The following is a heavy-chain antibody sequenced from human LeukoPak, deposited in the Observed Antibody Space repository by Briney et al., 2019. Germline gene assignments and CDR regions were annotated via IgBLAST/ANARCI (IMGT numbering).Heavy chain of an antibody. CDR1: GFTFSSYS. Sequence: GGSLRLSCAASGFTFSSYSMTWVRQAPGKGLEWVSSISSSSSHIYYADSVKGRFTISRDNAKNSPYLQMNSLRAEDTAVYYCSRDRDIVVVPAAMVDYWGQGTLVTVSS. CDR3: SRDRDIVVVPAAMVDY. V-gene: IGHV3-21*01. D-gene: IGHD2-2*01. CDR2: ISSSSSHI. J-gene: IGHJ4*02.